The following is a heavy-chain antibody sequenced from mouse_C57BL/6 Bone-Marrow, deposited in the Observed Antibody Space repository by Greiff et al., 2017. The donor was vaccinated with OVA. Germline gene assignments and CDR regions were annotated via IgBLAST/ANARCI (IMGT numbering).Heavy chain of an antibody. D-gene: IGHD1-1*01. Sequence: VQLQQSGAELAKPGASVKLSCKASGYTFTSYWMHWVKQRPGQGLEWIGYINPSSGYTKYNQKFKDKATLTADKSSSTDYMQLSSLTYEDSAVYYCAKDYGSSDLIMDYWGQGTSVTVSS. V-gene: IGHV1-7*01. CDR1: GYTFTSYW. CDR2: INPSSGYT. J-gene: IGHJ4*01. CDR3: AKDYGSSDLIMDY.